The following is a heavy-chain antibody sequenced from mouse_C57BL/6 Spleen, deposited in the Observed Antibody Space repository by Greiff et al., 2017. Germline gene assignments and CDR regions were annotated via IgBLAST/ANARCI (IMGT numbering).Heavy chain of an antibody. D-gene: IGHD1-1*01. V-gene: IGHV10-1*01. J-gene: IGHJ2*01. CDR2: IRSKSNNYAT. Sequence: EVQVVESGGGLVQPKGSLKLSCAASGFSFNTYAMNWVRQAPGKGLEWVARIRSKSNNYATNYADSVKDRFTISRDDSESMLYLQMNNLKTEDTAMYYCVRGVLRSEFFDYWGQGTTLTVSS. CDR1: GFSFNTYA. CDR3: VRGVLRSEFFDY.